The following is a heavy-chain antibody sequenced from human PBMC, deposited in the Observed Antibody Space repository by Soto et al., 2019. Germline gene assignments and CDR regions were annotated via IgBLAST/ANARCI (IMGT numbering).Heavy chain of an antibody. CDR1: GFTFSSYV. CDR3: ARRGSNREFAY. Sequence: EVQLLESGGGLVQPGGSLRLSCAASGFTFSSYVTSWVRQAPGKGLEWVSGITGSGGSTLYADSVKGRFTISRDNSKNTLYLQMNSLRAEDTAVYYCARRGSNREFAYWGQGALVTVSS. CDR2: ITGSGGST. J-gene: IGHJ4*02. D-gene: IGHD1-26*01. V-gene: IGHV3-23*01.